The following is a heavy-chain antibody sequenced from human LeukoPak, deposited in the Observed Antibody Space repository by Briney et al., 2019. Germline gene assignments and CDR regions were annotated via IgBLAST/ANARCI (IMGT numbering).Heavy chain of an antibody. CDR3: ARDQSGAEAFDI. CDR2: IYSGGST. Sequence: QPGGSLRLACAASGFTVSSNYMSWVRQAPGKGLEWVSVIYSGGSTYYADSVKGRFTISRDNSKNTLYLQMNSLRAEDTAVYYCARDQSGAEAFDIWGQGTMVTVSS. V-gene: IGHV3-53*01. J-gene: IGHJ3*02. D-gene: IGHD3-10*01. CDR1: GFTVSSNY.